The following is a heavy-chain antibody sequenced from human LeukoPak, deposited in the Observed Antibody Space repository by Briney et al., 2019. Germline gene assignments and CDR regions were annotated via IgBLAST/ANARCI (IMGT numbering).Heavy chain of an antibody. CDR3: ATSFGYYDSSGYYRWDY. V-gene: IGHV1-24*01. Sequence: ASVKVSCKVSGYTLTELSMHWVRQAPGKGLEWMGGFDPEDGETIYAQKFQGRVTMTEDTSTDTAYMELSSLRSEDTAVYYCATSFGYYDSSGYYRWDYWGQGTLVTVSS. J-gene: IGHJ4*02. CDR1: GYTLTELS. D-gene: IGHD3-22*01. CDR2: FDPEDGET.